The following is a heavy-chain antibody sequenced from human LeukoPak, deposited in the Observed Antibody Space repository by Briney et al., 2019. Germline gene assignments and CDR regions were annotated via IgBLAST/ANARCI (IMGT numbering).Heavy chain of an antibody. V-gene: IGHV3-11*01. CDR3: ASGERSGYLG. CDR2: ISRSGTTI. Sequence: GGSLRLSCAASGFTFSSYWMSWIRQAPGKGLEWVSYISRSGTTIYYADSVKGRFTISRGNAKSSLYLQMNSLRAEDTAVYYCASGERSGYLGWGQGTLVTVSS. D-gene: IGHD3-3*01. J-gene: IGHJ4*02. CDR1: GFTFSSYW.